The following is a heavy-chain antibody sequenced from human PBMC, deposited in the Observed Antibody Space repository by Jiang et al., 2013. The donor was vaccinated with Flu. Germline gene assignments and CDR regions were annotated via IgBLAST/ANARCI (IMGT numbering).Heavy chain of an antibody. CDR1: GYTFTAYY. V-gene: IGHV1-69*13. Sequence: GAEVKKPGASVKVSCKASGYTFTAYYMHWVRQAPGQGLEWMGGIIPLFGTTNYAQKFQHRVTITADEFTSTAYMDLSSLRSEDTAVYYCVSRSPDSDYWGQGTLVTVSS. CDR2: IIPLFGTT. CDR3: VSRSPDSDY. J-gene: IGHJ4*02. D-gene: IGHD1-14*01.